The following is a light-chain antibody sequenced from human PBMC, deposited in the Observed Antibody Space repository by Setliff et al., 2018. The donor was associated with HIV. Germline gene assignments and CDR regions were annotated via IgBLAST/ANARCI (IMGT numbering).Light chain of an antibody. V-gene: IGKV4-1*01. Sequence: VMTQSPGSLAVSLGERSTISCKSSRSLFSNNKNYLSWYQKKPGQPPRLIISWASTREYGVPDRFSGSGSGTYFTLTISSLQAEDVAVYYCQQTYSTPPTFGQGTKVDIK. J-gene: IGKJ1*01. CDR2: WAS. CDR1: RSLFSNNKNY. CDR3: QQTYSTPPT.